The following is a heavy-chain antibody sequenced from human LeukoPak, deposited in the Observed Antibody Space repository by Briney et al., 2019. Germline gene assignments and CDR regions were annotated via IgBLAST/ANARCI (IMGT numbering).Heavy chain of an antibody. CDR3: ARVLYGSRVNVIDS. CDR1: GFTFSNYW. Sequence: GGSLTLSCAASGFTFSNYWINWVRQAPGKGLEWVANMNEYGSEKYYVDSVRGRFTISRDNAENSLFLHMNSLRVEDTAVYRCARVLYGSRVNVIDSWGPGTLVTLSS. CDR2: MNEYGSEK. V-gene: IGHV3-7*01. D-gene: IGHD2-2*01. J-gene: IGHJ4*02.